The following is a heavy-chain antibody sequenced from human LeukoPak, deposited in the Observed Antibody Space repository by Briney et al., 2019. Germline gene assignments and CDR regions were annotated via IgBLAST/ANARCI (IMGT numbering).Heavy chain of an antibody. CDR1: GGTFSSYA. V-gene: IGHV1-69*04. CDR2: IIPILGIA. J-gene: IGHJ3*02. Sequence: GASVKVSCKASGGTFSSYAISWVRQAPGQGLEWMGRIIPILGIANYAQKFQGRVTITADKSTSTAYMELSSLRSEDTAVYYCARDKAQWLVLSDAFDIWGQGTMVTVSS. CDR3: ARDKAQWLVLSDAFDI. D-gene: IGHD6-19*01.